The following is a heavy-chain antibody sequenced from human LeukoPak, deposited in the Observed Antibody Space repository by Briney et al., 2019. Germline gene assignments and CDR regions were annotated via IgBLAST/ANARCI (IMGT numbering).Heavy chain of an antibody. CDR3: ARVGATYYAFDI. Sequence: SETLSLTCTVSGGSISSTIYYWGWIRQPPGKGLEWIGSIYYRGSTHYNPSLKSRVTISVDTSKNQFSLKLSSVTAADTAVYYCARVGATYYAFDIWGQGTMVTVSS. CDR2: IYYRGST. D-gene: IGHD1-26*01. J-gene: IGHJ3*02. CDR1: GGSISSTIYY. V-gene: IGHV4-39*07.